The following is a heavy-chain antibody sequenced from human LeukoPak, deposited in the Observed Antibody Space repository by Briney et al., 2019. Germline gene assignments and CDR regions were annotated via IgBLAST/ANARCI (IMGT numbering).Heavy chain of an antibody. V-gene: IGHV4-59*08. J-gene: IGHJ5*02. Sequence: SETLSLTCTVSGGSINNYYLNWIRQPPGKGLEWIGYFYYSGSTNYNPSLESRVTISVDTSKNQFSLRLISVTAADTAVYYCSTSSGWRSHWFDPWVQGTLVTVSS. CDR2: FYYSGST. CDR3: STSSGWRSHWFDP. D-gene: IGHD6-19*01. CDR1: GGSINNYY.